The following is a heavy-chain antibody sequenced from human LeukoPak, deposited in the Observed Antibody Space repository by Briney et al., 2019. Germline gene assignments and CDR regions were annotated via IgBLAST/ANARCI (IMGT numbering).Heavy chain of an antibody. V-gene: IGHV3-30*09. CDR2: ISHDGSKK. CDR3: ARDPGVVGAATGRLDY. D-gene: IGHD1-26*01. J-gene: IGHJ4*02. Sequence: GGSLSLSCAASGFIFSSYTLHWVRQAPGKGLEWVALISHDGSKKYYADSVMGRFAVSRDNSKKTLYLQMNSQRSEDSAIYYCARDPGVVGAATGRLDYWGQGTLVTVSS. CDR1: GFIFSSYT.